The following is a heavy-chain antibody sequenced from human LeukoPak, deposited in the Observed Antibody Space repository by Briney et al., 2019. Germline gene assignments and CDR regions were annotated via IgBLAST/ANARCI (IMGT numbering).Heavy chain of an antibody. Sequence: SETLSLTCTVSGGSISSHYWIWIRQPPGKGLEWIGYISYGGSTIYNPSLRSRVTISADTSKNQFSLRLSSVTAADTAVYYCARIRDSSGYPYDYWCQGTLVTVSS. D-gene: IGHD3-22*01. J-gene: IGHJ4*02. CDR3: ARIRDSSGYPYDY. V-gene: IGHV4-59*11. CDR1: GGSISSHY. CDR2: ISYGGST.